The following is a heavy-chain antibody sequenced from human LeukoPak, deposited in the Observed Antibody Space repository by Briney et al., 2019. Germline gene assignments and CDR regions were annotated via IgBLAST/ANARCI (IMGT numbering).Heavy chain of an antibody. J-gene: IGHJ5*02. CDR2: ISPSRGST. CDR3: ARGPYSSGPNWFDP. D-gene: IGHD6-19*01. Sequence: ASVKVSCKASGYTFTSHYIHWVRQAPGQGLEWMGIISPSRGSTTYAQKFQGRVTMTRDTSTSTVYMELSSLTSEDTAVYYCARGPYSSGPNWFDPWGQGTLVTVSS. CDR1: GYTFTSHY. V-gene: IGHV1-46*01.